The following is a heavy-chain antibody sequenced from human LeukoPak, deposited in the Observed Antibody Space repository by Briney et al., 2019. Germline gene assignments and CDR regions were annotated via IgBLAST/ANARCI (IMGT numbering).Heavy chain of an antibody. V-gene: IGHV1-46*01. CDR2: INPSGGST. D-gene: IGHD2-15*01. CDR1: GYTFTSYY. CDR3: ARDYLKVVVAGTAPSAGHMDY. J-gene: IGHJ4*02. Sequence: ASVKVSCKASGYTFTSYYMHWVRQAPGQGLEWMGIINPSGGSTSYAQKFQGRVTMTRDTSTSTVYMELSSLRSEDTAVYYCARDYLKVVVAGTAPSAGHMDYWGQGTLVTVSS.